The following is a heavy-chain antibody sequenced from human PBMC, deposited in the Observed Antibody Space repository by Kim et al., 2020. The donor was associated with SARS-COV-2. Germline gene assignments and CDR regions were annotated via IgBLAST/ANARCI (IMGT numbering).Heavy chain of an antibody. CDR2: ISYDGSNK. J-gene: IGHJ4*03. CDR3: ARDPGGCSSTSCYFDY. Sequence: GGSLRLSCAASGFTFSSYAMHWVRQAPGKGLEWVAVISYDGSNKYYADSVKGRFTISRDNSKNTLYLQMNSLRAEDTAVYYCARDPGGCSSTSCYFDYWG. CDR1: GFTFSSYA. V-gene: IGHV3-30-3*01. D-gene: IGHD2-2*01.